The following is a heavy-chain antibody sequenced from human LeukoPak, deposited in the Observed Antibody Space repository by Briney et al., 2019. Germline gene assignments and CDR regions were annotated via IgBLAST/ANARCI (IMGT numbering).Heavy chain of an antibody. Sequence: SETLYLTCTVSGGSISSYYWSWIRQPPGKGLEWIGYIYYSGSTNYNPTLKSRVTISVDTSKNQFSLKLSSVTAADTAVYYCARYLGYCSSTSCFYYFDYWGQGTLVTVSS. CDR2: IYYSGST. D-gene: IGHD2-2*01. CDR3: ARYLGYCSSTSCFYYFDY. V-gene: IGHV4-59*01. CDR1: GGSISSYY. J-gene: IGHJ4*02.